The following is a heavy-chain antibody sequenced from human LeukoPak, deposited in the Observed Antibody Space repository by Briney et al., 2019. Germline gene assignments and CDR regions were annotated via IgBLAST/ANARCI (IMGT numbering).Heavy chain of an antibody. Sequence: GGSLRFSCAASGFTFSSYWMHWVRQAPGKGLVWVSRINSDGSSTSYADSVKGRFTISRDAANNMLYLQMNSLRAEDTAVYYCARDWRGASRNYYYYYMDVWGKGTTVTVSS. D-gene: IGHD1-14*01. V-gene: IGHV3-74*01. CDR3: ARDWRGASRNYYYYYMDV. CDR1: GFTFSSYW. J-gene: IGHJ6*03. CDR2: INSDGSST.